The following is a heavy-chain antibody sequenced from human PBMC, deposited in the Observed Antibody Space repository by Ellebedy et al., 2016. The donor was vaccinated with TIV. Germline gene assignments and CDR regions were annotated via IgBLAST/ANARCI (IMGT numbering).Heavy chain of an antibody. D-gene: IGHD3-22*01. CDR1: GGSISSYY. CDR2: IYTSGST. CDR3: AREGDSSGYSQADY. J-gene: IGHJ4*02. V-gene: IGHV4-4*07. Sequence: SETLSLXXTVSGGSISSYYWSWIRQPAGKGLEWIGRIYTSGSTNYNPSLKSRVTMSVDTSKNQFSLKLSSVTAADTTVYYCAREGDSSGYSQADYWGQGTLVTVSS.